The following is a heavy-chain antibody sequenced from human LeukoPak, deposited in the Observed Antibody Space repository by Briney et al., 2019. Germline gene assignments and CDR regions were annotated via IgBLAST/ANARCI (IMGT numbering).Heavy chain of an antibody. Sequence: GGSLRLSCAASGFNFNIAWMTWVRQAPGKGLEWVSAISGSGGSTYYADSVKGRFTISRDNSKNTLYLQMNSLRADDAAVYYCAKDVRGGCSGGSCYYWGQGTLVTVSS. CDR1: GFNFNIAW. V-gene: IGHV3-23*01. D-gene: IGHD2-15*01. J-gene: IGHJ4*02. CDR3: AKDVRGGCSGGSCYY. CDR2: ISGSGGST.